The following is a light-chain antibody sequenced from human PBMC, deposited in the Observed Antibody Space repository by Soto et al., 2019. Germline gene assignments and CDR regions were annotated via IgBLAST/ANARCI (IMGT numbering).Light chain of an antibody. J-gene: IGLJ2*01. CDR2: RNS. CDR3: AAWDDSLSGVV. V-gene: IGLV1-47*01. Sequence: QSALTQPPSASGTPGQRVTISCSGSSSNIGSNYVYWYQQLAGTVPQLLIYRNSERPSGVRDRFSCSKSGTSASLAISGLRSEDEADYYCAAWDDSLSGVVFGGGTKLTVL. CDR1: SSNIGSNY.